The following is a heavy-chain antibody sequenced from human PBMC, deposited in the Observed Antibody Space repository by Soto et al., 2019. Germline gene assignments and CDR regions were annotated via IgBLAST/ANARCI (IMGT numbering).Heavy chain of an antibody. V-gene: IGHV1-69*13. CDR1: GYTFTSYG. Sequence: SVKVSCKASGYTFTSYGISWVRQAPGQGLEWMGGIIPIFGTANYAQKFQGRVTITADESTSTAYMELSSLRSDDTAVYYCAILYSSSSSYYYYYGMDVWGQGTTVTVSS. CDR3: AILYSSSSSYYYYYGMDV. CDR2: IIPIFGTA. J-gene: IGHJ6*02. D-gene: IGHD6-6*01.